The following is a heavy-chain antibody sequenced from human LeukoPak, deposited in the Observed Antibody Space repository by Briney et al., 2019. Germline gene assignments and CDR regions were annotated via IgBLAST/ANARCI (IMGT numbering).Heavy chain of an antibody. J-gene: IGHJ4*02. CDR1: GGSISSSSYY. D-gene: IGHD6-6*01. CDR3: ARDRGYSSSFFDY. CDR2: IYYSGST. V-gene: IGHV4-39*07. Sequence: SETLSLTCTVSGGSISSSSYYWGWIRQPPGKGLEWIGSIYYSGSTYYNPSLKSRVTISVDTSKNQFSLKLSSVTAADTAVYYCARDRGYSSSFFDYWGQGTLVTVSS.